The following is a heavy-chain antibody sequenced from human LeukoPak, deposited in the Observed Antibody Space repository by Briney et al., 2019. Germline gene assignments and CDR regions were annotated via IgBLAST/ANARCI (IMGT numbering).Heavy chain of an antibody. V-gene: IGHV1-69*13. J-gene: IGHJ4*02. CDR2: IIPIFGTA. Sequence: ASVKVSCKASGGTFSSYAISWVRQAPGQGLEWMGGIIPIFGTANYAQKFQGRVTITADESTSTAYMELSSLRSEDTAVYYCARKGPGKGGWSFDYWGQGTLVTVSS. CDR1: GGTFSSYA. CDR3: ARKGPGKGGWSFDY. D-gene: IGHD6-19*01.